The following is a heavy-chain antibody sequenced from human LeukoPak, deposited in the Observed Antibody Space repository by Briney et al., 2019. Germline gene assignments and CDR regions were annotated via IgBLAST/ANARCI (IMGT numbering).Heavy chain of an antibody. J-gene: IGHJ4*02. D-gene: IGHD3-22*01. CDR1: GYTFTSYD. V-gene: IGHV1-69*13. Sequence: SVKVSCKASGYTFTSYDINWVRQAPGQGLEWMGGIIPIFGTANYAQKFQGKVTITADESTSTAYMELSSLRSEDTAVYYCARGWDYDSGGRPTAYVYWGQGTLVSVSS. CDR3: ARGWDYDSGGRPTAYVY. CDR2: IIPIFGTA.